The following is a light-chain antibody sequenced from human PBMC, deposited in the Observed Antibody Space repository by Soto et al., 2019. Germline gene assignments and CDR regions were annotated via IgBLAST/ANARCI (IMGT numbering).Light chain of an antibody. Sequence: EIGLTQSPATLSLSPGETATLSCRASQYVGTAVAWYQHKPGQAPRLLIAGASIRVTGVPGRFSGGGSGTEFTLTISSLQSEDVAVYYCQQHKNWPPLTFGGGTTVEIK. V-gene: IGKV3-15*01. CDR2: GAS. J-gene: IGKJ4*01. CDR1: QYVGTA. CDR3: QQHKNWPPLT.